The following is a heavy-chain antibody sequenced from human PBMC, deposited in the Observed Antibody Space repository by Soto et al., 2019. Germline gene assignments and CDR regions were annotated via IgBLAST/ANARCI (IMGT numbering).Heavy chain of an antibody. D-gene: IGHD3-22*01. V-gene: IGHV1-2*02. CDR1: GYTFTGYY. Sequence: GASVKVSCKASGYTFTGYYMHWVRQAPGQGLEWMGWINPNSGGTNYAQKFQGRVTMTRDTSISTAYMELSRLRSDDTAVYYCARQLPGPTGRGYYYDSSGYWFDYWGQGTLVTVSS. J-gene: IGHJ4*02. CDR2: INPNSGGT. CDR3: ARQLPGPTGRGYYYDSSGYWFDY.